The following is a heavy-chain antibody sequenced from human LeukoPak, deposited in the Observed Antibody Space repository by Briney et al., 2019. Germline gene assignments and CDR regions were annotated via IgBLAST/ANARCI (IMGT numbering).Heavy chain of an antibody. D-gene: IGHD2/OR15-2a*01. CDR1: GFTFNMHA. Sequence: GRSLRLSCAASGFTFNMHAMHWVRQAPGKGLEWVAVISNDGSDEYYADSVRGRFPVSRDNFKNTVYLQMNSLRPEDTAVYYCAKARHCTTATCASAAFDAWGQGTMVPVSS. V-gene: IGHV3-30-3*01. CDR2: ISNDGSDE. CDR3: AKARHCTTATCASAAFDA. J-gene: IGHJ3*01.